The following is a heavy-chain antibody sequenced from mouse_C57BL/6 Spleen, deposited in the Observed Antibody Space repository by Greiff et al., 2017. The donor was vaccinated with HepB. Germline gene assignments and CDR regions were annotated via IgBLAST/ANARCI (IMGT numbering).Heavy chain of an antibody. CDR3: ARYSNYEDY. V-gene: IGHV1-50*01. J-gene: IGHJ2*01. D-gene: IGHD2-5*01. CDR2: IDPSDSHT. CDR1: GYTFTSYW. Sequence: QVQLQQPGAELVKPGASVKLSCKASGYTFTSYWMQWVKQRPGQGLEWIGEIDPSDSHTNYNQKFKGKATLTVDTSSSTAYMQLSSLTSEDSAVYYCARYSNYEDYWGQGTTLTVSS.